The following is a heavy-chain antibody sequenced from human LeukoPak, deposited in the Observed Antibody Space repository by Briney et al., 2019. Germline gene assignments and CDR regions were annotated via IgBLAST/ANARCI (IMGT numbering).Heavy chain of an antibody. V-gene: IGHV3-30*02. Sequence: SGGSLRLSCAASGFTFSSYGMHWVRQAPGKGLEWVAFIRYDGSNKYYADSVKGRFTISRDNSKNTLYLQMNSLRAEDTAVYYCASEDYGDYEVDYWGQGTLVTVSS. CDR1: GFTFSSYG. D-gene: IGHD4-17*01. J-gene: IGHJ4*02. CDR2: IRYDGSNK. CDR3: ASEDYGDYEVDY.